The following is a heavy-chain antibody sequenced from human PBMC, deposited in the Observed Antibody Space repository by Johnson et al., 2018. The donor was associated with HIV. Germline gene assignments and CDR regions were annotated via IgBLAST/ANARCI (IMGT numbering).Heavy chain of an antibody. CDR1: GLNFSDYG. CDR2: ISFDGSNE. D-gene: IGHD2-21*02. CDR3: ARGRMTLTAMDLRGGAFDI. V-gene: IGHV3-30*03. J-gene: IGHJ3*02. Sequence: QVQLVESGGGVVQPGKSVRLSCAASGLNFSDYGMHWVRHAPGKGLEWVAVISFDGSNEHYVDSVKGRFTISRDNSNNTLYLQMNRLRVEDTAVYYCARGRMTLTAMDLRGGAFDIWGQGTMVTVSS.